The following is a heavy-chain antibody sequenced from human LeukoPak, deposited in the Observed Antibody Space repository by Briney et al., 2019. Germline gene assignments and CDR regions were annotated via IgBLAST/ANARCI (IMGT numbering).Heavy chain of an antibody. Sequence: ASVKVSCKASGYTFTSYYMHWVRQAPGQGLEWMGIINPSGGSTSYAQKFQGRVTMTRDTSPSTVYMALSSLRSEDTAVYYCARDGGTYEIYYYDSSGYSIDYWGQGTLVTVSS. J-gene: IGHJ4*02. CDR3: ARDGGTYEIYYYDSSGYSIDY. D-gene: IGHD3-22*01. CDR1: GYTFTSYY. CDR2: INPSGGST. V-gene: IGHV1-46*01.